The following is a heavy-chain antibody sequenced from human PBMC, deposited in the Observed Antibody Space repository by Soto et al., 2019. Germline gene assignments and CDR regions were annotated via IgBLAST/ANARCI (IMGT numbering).Heavy chain of an antibody. CDR2: ISGSGGST. CDR3: ARGPYYGSGTYYNGLDY. Sequence: GGSLRLSCAASGFTFSSFAMSWVRQAPGKGLEWVSAISGSGGSTYYADSVKGRFTISRDNSKKTLYRQMNSLRAEDTAVYNCARGPYYGSGTYYNGLDYWGQGALVTVSS. J-gene: IGHJ4*02. CDR1: GFTFSSFA. D-gene: IGHD3-10*01. V-gene: IGHV3-23*01.